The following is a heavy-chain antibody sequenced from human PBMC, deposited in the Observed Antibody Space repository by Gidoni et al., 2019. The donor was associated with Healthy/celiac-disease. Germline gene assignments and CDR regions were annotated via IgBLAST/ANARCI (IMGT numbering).Heavy chain of an antibody. V-gene: IGHV4-59*01. D-gene: IGHD3-22*01. CDR1: AGPISSYY. Sequence: QVQLQESGPGLVKPSETLSLTCTVSAGPISSYYWSWIRQPPGKGLEWIGYIYYSGSTNYNPSLKSRVTISVDTSKNQFSLKLSSVTAADTAVYYCARVDYYDSSGYLDYWGQGTLVTVSS. CDR2: IYYSGST. CDR3: ARVDYYDSSGYLDY. J-gene: IGHJ4*02.